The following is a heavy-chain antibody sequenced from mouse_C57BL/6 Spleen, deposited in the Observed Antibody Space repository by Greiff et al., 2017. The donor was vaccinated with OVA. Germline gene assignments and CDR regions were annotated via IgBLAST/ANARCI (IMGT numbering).Heavy chain of an antibody. CDR3: TRWVFITYGGAMDY. CDR2: IDPETGGT. J-gene: IGHJ4*01. CDR1: GYTFTDYE. Sequence: QVQLQQSGAELVRPGASVTLSCKASGYTFTDYEMHWVKQTPVHGLEWIGAIDPETGGTAYNQKFKGKAILTADKSSSTAYMELRSLTSEDSAVYYCTRWVFITYGGAMDYWGQGTSVTVSS. V-gene: IGHV1-15*01. D-gene: IGHD1-1*01.